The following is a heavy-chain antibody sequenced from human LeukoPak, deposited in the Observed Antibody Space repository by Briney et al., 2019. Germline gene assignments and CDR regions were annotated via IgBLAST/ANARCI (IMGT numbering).Heavy chain of an antibody. CDR2: IYYSGST. V-gene: IGHV4-59*08. CDR3: ARHGWPGPGYSYYGMDV. J-gene: IGHJ6*02. D-gene: IGHD2-15*01. CDR1: GGSISSYH. Sequence: SSEPLSLTCTVSGGSISSYHWSWIRQPPGKGLEWIGYIYYSGSTNYNPSLKSRVTISVDTSKNQFSLKLSSVTAADTAVYYCARHGWPGPGYSYYGMDVWGQGTTVTVSS.